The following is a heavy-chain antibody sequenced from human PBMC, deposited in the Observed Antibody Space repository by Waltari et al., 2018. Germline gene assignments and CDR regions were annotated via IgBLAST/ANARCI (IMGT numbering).Heavy chain of an antibody. Sequence: EVQLLESGGGLVQPGGSLRLSCAASGFTFSSYAMSWVRQAPGKGLEWVSVIYSGGSTYYADSVKGRFTISRDNSKNTLYLQMNSLRAEDTAVYYCAKGEMATDYFDYWGQGTLVTVSS. CDR2: IYSGGST. J-gene: IGHJ4*02. D-gene: IGHD5-12*01. CDR1: GFTFSSYA. V-gene: IGHV3-23*03. CDR3: AKGEMATDYFDY.